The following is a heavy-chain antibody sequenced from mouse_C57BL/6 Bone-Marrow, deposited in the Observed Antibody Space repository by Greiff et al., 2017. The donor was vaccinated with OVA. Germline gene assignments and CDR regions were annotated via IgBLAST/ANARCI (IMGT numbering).Heavy chain of an antibody. D-gene: IGHD2-5*01. CDR2: IDPEPGGT. Sequence: QVQLQQSGAELVRPGASVTLSCKASGYTFTDYEMHWVTQTPVHGLEWIGAIDPEPGGTAYNQKFKGKAILTADKSSSTAYMELRSLTSEDSAVYYCTYSNLDYWGQGTTLTVSS. CDR1: GYTFTDYE. CDR3: TYSNLDY. V-gene: IGHV1-15*01. J-gene: IGHJ2*01.